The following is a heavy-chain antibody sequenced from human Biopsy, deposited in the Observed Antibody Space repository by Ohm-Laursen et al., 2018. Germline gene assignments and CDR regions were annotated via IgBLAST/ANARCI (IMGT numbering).Heavy chain of an antibody. CDR1: GGSVSSNVAY. V-gene: IGHV4-39*01. Sequence: SDTLSLTCTVSGGSVSSNVAYWAWIRQPPGKGLESIGSIFYSGITYYNPSLQSRVTMSVDTSKNQFSLNLPSVTAADTAVYYCARHPTGFWFDPWGQGTLVIVSS. CDR3: ARHPTGFWFDP. CDR2: IFYSGIT. J-gene: IGHJ5*02.